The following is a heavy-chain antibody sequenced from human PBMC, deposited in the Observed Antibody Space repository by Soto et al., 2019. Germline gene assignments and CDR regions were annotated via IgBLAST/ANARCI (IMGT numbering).Heavy chain of an antibody. CDR1: GDSFNDYY. D-gene: IGHD5-12*01. V-gene: IGHV1-2*02. CDR2: INPNGGAT. Sequence: VQLAQPGAEVKKPGASVKVSCKTSGDSFNDYYIHWVRQAPGQGLEWMGWINPNGGATKYAQKFQGRVTVTRDTSIRTVYMELSSLRSDDTAVYYCARESGGATATLDYYYFYMDVWGKGTTVIVSS. J-gene: IGHJ6*03. CDR3: ARESGGATATLDYYYFYMDV.